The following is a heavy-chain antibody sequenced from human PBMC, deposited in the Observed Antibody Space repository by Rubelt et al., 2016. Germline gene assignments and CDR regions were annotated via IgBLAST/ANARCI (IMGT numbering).Heavy chain of an antibody. CDR3: ARGHYDTSGRLSGVY. D-gene: IGHD3-22*01. Sequence: EVQVVESGGGLVQPGGSLRLSCVVSGFTFSSYWMHWVRQAPGKGLVWVSRITSDGSSTGYADFVKGRFTISRDNAKNTLYLQMNSLGAEDTAVYYCARGHYDTSGRLSGVYWGQGTLVTVSS. V-gene: IGHV3-74*01. J-gene: IGHJ1*01. CDR2: ITSDGSST. CDR1: GFTFSSYW.